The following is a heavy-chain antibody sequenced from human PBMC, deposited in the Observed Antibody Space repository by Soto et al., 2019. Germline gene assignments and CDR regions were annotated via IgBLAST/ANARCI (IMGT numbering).Heavy chain of an antibody. CDR2: IKQDGSET. V-gene: IGHV3-7*01. D-gene: IGHD3-16*02. CDR1: GFTFSSFC. J-gene: IGHJ4*02. CDR3: AREEGLHLGELSLKY. Sequence: GGSLRLSCAASGFTFSSFCMSWVRQAPGKGLEWVANIKQDGSETHYVDYVKGRLTISRDNAKNSLYLQMNSLRAEDTAVYYCAREEGLHLGELSLKYWGQGTLVTVSS.